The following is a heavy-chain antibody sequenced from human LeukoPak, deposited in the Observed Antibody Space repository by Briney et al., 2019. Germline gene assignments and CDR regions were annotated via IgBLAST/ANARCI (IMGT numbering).Heavy chain of an antibody. J-gene: IGHJ4*02. Sequence: GGSLRLSCAASGFTFSSYGMHWVRQAPGKGMEWVAFIRYEGSNKYYADSVKGRFTISRDNSKNTLYLQMNSLRAEDTAVYYCAKEELYWGQGTLVTVSS. CDR1: GFTFSSYG. D-gene: IGHD2/OR15-2a*01. CDR2: IRYEGSNK. V-gene: IGHV3-30*02. CDR3: AKEELY.